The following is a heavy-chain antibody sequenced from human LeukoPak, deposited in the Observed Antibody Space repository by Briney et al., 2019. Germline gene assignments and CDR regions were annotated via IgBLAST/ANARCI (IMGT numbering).Heavy chain of an antibody. Sequence: GGSLRLSCAASGFTFSSYSMSWVRQAPGKGLEWVSYISSSSSTIYYADSVKGRFTISRDNAKNSLYLQMNSLRAADTAVYYCARDGLQRGTVTTSDYWGQGTLVTVSS. CDR3: ARDGLQRGTVTTSDY. CDR1: GFTFSSYS. J-gene: IGHJ4*02. V-gene: IGHV3-48*01. CDR2: ISSSSSTI. D-gene: IGHD4-17*01.